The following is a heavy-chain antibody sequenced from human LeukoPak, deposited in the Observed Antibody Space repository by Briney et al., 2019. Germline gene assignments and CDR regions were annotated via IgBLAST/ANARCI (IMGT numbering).Heavy chain of an antibody. CDR2: ISGSGGSI. CDR3: AKDSVLLWFGELSYYFDY. Sequence: GGSLRLSCAASGFTFSSYAMSWVRQAPGKGLEWVSAISGSGGSIYYADSVKGRFTISRDNSKNTLYLQMNSLRAEDTAVYYCAKDSVLLWFGELSYYFDYWGQGTLVTVSS. D-gene: IGHD3-10*01. V-gene: IGHV3-23*01. CDR1: GFTFSSYA. J-gene: IGHJ4*02.